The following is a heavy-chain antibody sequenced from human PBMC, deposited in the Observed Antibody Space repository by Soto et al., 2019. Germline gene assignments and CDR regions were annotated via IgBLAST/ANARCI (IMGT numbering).Heavy chain of an antibody. D-gene: IGHD3-9*01. J-gene: IGHJ4*02. CDR1: GYTLTELS. V-gene: IGHV1-24*01. CDR3: AAQTRLRYFDWLFHDY. CDR2: FDPEDGET. Sequence: ASVKVSCKVSGYTLTELSMHWVRQAPGKGLEWMGGFDPEDGETIYAQKFQGRVTMTEDTSTDTAYMELSSLRSEDTAVYYCAAQTRLRYFDWLFHDYWGQGXLVTVS.